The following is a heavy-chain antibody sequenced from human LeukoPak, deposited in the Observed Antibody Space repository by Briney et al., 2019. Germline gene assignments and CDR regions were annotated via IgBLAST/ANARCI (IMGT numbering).Heavy chain of an antibody. Sequence: PGGSLRLSCAASGFTFSSYAMHWVRQAPGKGLEWVAVISYDGSNKYYADSVKGRFTISRDNSKNTLYLQMNSLRAEDTAVYYCARTPGLYSSSFNWFDPWGQGTLVTVSS. CDR2: ISYDGSNK. V-gene: IGHV3-30-3*01. D-gene: IGHD6-13*01. CDR1: GFTFSSYA. J-gene: IGHJ5*02. CDR3: ARTPGLYSSSFNWFDP.